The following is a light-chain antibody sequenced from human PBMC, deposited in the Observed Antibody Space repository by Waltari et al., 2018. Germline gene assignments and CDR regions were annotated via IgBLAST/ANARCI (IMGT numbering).Light chain of an antibody. J-gene: IGLJ2*01. CDR2: EVS. Sequence: QSALPQPPSASGSPGQSVTISCPGTSRDVGGFAYFSWYQHHPGKVPRLMIYEVSKRPSGVPDRFSGSKSGNTASLTVSGLQVEDEADYYCSSFAGSSQMLFGGGTKLTVL. CDR1: SRDVGGFAY. CDR3: SSFAGSSQML. V-gene: IGLV2-8*01.